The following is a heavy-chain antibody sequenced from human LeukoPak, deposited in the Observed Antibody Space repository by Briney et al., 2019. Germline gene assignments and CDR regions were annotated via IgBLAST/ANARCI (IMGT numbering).Heavy chain of an antibody. J-gene: IGHJ4*02. Sequence: GGSLRLSCAASGLTFSSYWMSWVRQAPGKGLEWVTNIKQDGSEKYYVDSVKGRFTISRDNAKNSPYLQMNSLRAEDTAVYSCASDQGDFDSWGQGTLVTVSP. CDR2: IKQDGSEK. CDR3: ASDQGDFDS. CDR1: GLTFSSYW. V-gene: IGHV3-7*03.